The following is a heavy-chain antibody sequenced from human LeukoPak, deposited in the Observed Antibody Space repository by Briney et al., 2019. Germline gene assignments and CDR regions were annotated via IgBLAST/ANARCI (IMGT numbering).Heavy chain of an antibody. CDR3: VRGWADTVMSRMDS. V-gene: IGHV3-21*01. CDR2: ISSSSSYI. J-gene: IGHJ4*02. CDR1: GFTFSSYS. D-gene: IGHD3-16*01. Sequence: PGGSLRLSCAASGFTFSSYSMNWVRQAPGKGLEGVSSISSSSSYIYYADSVKGRFTISRDNAKTSLYLQMNSLRAEDTDVYYCVRGWADTVMSRMDSWGQGTLVTVSS.